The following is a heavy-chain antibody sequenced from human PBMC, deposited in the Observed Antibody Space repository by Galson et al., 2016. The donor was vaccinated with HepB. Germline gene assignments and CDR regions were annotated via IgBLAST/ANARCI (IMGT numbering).Heavy chain of an antibody. CDR2: IFYTGTT. J-gene: IGHJ3*01. D-gene: IGHD3/OR15-3a*01. CDR1: GGSISSSSYY. V-gene: IGHV4-39*01. Sequence: SETLSLTCTVSGGSISSSSYYWAWIRRPPGKGLEWIGSIFYTGTTYYNPSLQNRVTISVDTSTDQFSLQLSSVTAADTAGYYCARQQRAGLVNFWGQGTMVTVSS. CDR3: ARQQRAGLVNF.